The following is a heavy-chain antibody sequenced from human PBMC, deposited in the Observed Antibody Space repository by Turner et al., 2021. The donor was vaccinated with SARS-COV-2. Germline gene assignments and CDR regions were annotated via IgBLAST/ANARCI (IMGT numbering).Heavy chain of an antibody. V-gene: IGHV3-74*01. CDR3: ATSRSFDY. J-gene: IGHJ4*02. CDR1: GFTFSSYW. Sequence: EVQLVESGGGLGQPGGSLRLSCAASGFTFSSYWMHWVRQAPGQGLRWVSRIDTDGSTTSYADSVKGRFTISRDNAKNTLYLQMNSLRAEDTAVYYCATSRSFDYWGQGTLVTVSS. D-gene: IGHD6-13*01. CDR2: IDTDGSTT.